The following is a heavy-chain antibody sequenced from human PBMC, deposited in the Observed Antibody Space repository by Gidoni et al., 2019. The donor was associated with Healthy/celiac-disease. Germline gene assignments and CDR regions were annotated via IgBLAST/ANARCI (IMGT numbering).Heavy chain of an antibody. CDR2: ISYDGSNK. J-gene: IGHJ3*02. D-gene: IGHD5-18*01. V-gene: IGHV3-30*18. CDR1: GFTFSSYG. CDR3: AKVAMGDTNDAFDI. Sequence: QVQLVESGGGVVQLGRSLRLSCAASGFTFSSYGMHWVRQAPGKGLEWVAVISYDGSNKYYADSVKGRFTISRDNSKNTLYLQMNSLRAEDTAVYYCAKVAMGDTNDAFDIWGQGTMVTVSS.